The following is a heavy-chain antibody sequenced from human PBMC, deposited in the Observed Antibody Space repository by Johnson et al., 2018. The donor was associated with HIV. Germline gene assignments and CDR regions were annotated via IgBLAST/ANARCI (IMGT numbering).Heavy chain of an antibody. V-gene: IGHV3-NL1*01. CDR3: AKERSGSYSGADAFDI. CDR1: GFTFSNYG. Sequence: QVQLVESGGGVVQPGGSLRLSCAASGFTFSNYGMHWVRQAPGKGLEWVSRIDTDGSEKYYVDSVKGRFTISRDNSKNTLYLQMNSLRAEDTAVYYCAKERSGSYSGADAFDIWGQGTMVTVSS. J-gene: IGHJ3*02. CDR2: IDTDGSEK. D-gene: IGHD1-26*01.